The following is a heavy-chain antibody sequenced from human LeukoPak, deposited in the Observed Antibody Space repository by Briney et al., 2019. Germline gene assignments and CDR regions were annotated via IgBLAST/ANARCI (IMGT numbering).Heavy chain of an antibody. CDR2: INTNTGNP. D-gene: IGHD6-19*01. CDR3: AREWLVPILGGNYYYGMDV. V-gene: IGHV7-4-1*02. J-gene: IGHJ6*02. CDR1: GYTFTSYA. Sequence: ASVKVSFKASGYTFTSYAMNWVRQAPGQALEWMEWINTNTGNPTYAQGFTGRFVFSLDTSVSTAYLQISSLKAEDTAVYYCAREWLVPILGGNYYYGMDVWGQGTTVNVSS.